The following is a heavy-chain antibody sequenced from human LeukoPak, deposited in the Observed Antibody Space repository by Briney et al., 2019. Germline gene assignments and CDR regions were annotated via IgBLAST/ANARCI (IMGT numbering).Heavy chain of an antibody. Sequence: GGSLRLSCAASGFTFSSYAMSWVRQAPGKGLEWVANIKQDGSEKYYVDSVKGRFTVSRDNAKNSMYLQMNSLRAEDTAVYYCARIYYDTSGAYWGQGTLLTVSS. V-gene: IGHV3-7*01. CDR2: IKQDGSEK. CDR3: ARIYYDTSGAY. CDR1: GFTFSSYA. J-gene: IGHJ4*02. D-gene: IGHD3-22*01.